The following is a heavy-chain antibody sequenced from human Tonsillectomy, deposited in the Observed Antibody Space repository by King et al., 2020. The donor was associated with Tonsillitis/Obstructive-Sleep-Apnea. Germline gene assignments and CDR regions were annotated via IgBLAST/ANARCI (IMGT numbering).Heavy chain of an antibody. CDR3: AGGWYDHQLPSFDH. CDR1: GFTFSNYA. CDR2: ISYDGGDK. V-gene: IGHV3-30*04. D-gene: IGHD2-2*01. J-gene: IGHJ4*02. Sequence: HVQLVESGGGVVQPGRSLRLSCAASGFTFSNYAMHWVRQAPGKGLEWVAVISYDGGDKYYADSVKGRFNISRDISKNTLFVQMNSLRVEDTAVYYCAGGWYDHQLPSFDHWGQGTLFTV.